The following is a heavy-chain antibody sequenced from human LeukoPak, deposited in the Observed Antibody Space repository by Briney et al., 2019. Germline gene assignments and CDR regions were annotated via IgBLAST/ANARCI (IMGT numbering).Heavy chain of an antibody. CDR3: ARGSPTTVIPYYYYFMDV. V-gene: IGHV1-2*02. J-gene: IGHJ6*03. D-gene: IGHD4-17*01. Sequence: ASVKVSCNTFGYTFTGYYMHWVRQAPGQGLEWMGWINPNSGGTNYAQKFQGRVTMTRDTSISTAYMELSRLRYDDTAVYYCARGSPTTVIPYYYYFMDVWGKGTTVTVSS. CDR2: INPNSGGT. CDR1: GYTFTGYY.